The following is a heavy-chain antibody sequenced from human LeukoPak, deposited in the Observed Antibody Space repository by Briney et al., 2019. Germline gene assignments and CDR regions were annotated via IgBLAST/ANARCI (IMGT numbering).Heavy chain of an antibody. CDR3: ARDDSSGYIDY. J-gene: IGHJ4*02. CDR2: IYYSGST. CDR1: GGSISSHY. Sequence: SETLSLTCTVSGGSISSHYWSWIRQPPGKGLEWIGYIYYSGSTNYNPSLKSRVTISVDTSKNQFSPKLSSVTAADTAVYYCARDDSSGYIDYWGQGTLVTVSS. V-gene: IGHV4-59*11. D-gene: IGHD3-22*01.